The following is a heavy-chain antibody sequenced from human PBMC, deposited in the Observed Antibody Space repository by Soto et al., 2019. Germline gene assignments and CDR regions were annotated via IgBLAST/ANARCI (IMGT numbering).Heavy chain of an antibody. Sequence: QVQLVESGGGVVQPGRSLRLSCAASGFTFSSYAMHWVRKAPGKGLEWVAVISYDGSNKYYADSVKGRFTISRDNSKNTLYLQMNSLRAEDTAVYYCARKIFGVASNWFDPWGQGTLVTVSS. CDR3: ARKIFGVASNWFDP. CDR1: GFTFSSYA. D-gene: IGHD3-3*01. CDR2: ISYDGSNK. V-gene: IGHV3-30-3*01. J-gene: IGHJ5*02.